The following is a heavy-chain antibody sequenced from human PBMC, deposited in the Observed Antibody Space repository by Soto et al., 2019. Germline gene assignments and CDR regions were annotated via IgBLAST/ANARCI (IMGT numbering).Heavy chain of an antibody. CDR1: GFTLSEYG. CDR3: ATSNYGERD. Sequence: ELQVLESGGGLVQPGGSLRLTGAASGFTLSEYGTSWVRQAPGKGLEWVSFVSGSGDSTYYTDSVKGRFTISRDSSKNTVCLQMNSLRAEDTAVYYCATSNYGERDWGRGTLVTVSS. D-gene: IGHD3-10*01. V-gene: IGHV3-23*01. CDR2: VSGSGDST. J-gene: IGHJ4*02.